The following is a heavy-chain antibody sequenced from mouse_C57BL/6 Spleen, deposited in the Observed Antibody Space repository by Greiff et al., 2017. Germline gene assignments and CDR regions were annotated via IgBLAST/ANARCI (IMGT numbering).Heavy chain of an antibody. J-gene: IGHJ2*01. V-gene: IGHV8-12*01. CDR1: GFSLSTSGMG. D-gene: IGHD5-5*01. Sequence: QVTLKECGPGILQSSQTLSLTCSFSGFSLSTSGMGVSWIRQPSGKGLEWLAHIYWDDDKRYNPSLKSRLTISKDTSRNQVFLKITSVDTADTATYYCARRRRDYPYYFDYWGQGTTLTVSS. CDR3: ARRRRDYPYYFDY. CDR2: IYWDDDK.